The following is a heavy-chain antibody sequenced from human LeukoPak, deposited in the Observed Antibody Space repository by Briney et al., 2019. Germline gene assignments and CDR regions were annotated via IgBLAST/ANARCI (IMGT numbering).Heavy chain of an antibody. J-gene: IGHJ4*02. Sequence: SETLSLTCSVSGGSMSSCYWSWIRQPPGKGLEWIGYIHYSGNTNYNPSLKSRVTISVDTSKNQFSLKLTSVTAADTAVYYCARRGDSSGWYFFDYWGQGTLVTVSS. CDR2: IHYSGNT. CDR3: ARRGDSSGWYFFDY. CDR1: GGSMSSCY. D-gene: IGHD6-19*01. V-gene: IGHV4-59*08.